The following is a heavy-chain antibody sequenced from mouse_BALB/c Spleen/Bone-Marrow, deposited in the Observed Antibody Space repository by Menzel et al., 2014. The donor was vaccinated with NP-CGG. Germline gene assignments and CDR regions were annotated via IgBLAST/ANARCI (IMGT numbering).Heavy chain of an antibody. CDR1: GYTFTDYT. D-gene: IGHD1-2*01. J-gene: IGHJ2*01. CDR2: INPNNGGT. V-gene: IGHV1-18*01. Sequence: EVQLQQSGPELVKPGASVKISCKTSGYTFTDYTMYWVKQRHGKSLEWVGGINPNNGGTSYNPKFKGKATLTVDKSYSAAYIELRSLTSEESSVYDCAKKPYGYQYYLDYFGLGTTLTVSS. CDR3: AKKPYGYQYYLDY.